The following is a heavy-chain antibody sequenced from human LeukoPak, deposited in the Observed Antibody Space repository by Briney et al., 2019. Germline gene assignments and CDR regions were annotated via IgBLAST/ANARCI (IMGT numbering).Heavy chain of an antibody. CDR3: AKDDIAVAGTAYYYYGMDV. J-gene: IGHJ6*02. CDR2: ISYDGSNK. CDR1: GFTFSSYG. V-gene: IGHV3-30*18. D-gene: IGHD6-19*01. Sequence: GRSLRLSCAASGFTFSSYGMHGVRQAPGKGLEWVAVISYDGSNKYYADSVKGRFTISRDNSKNTLYLQMNSLRAEDTAVYYCAKDDIAVAGTAYYYYGMDVWGQGTTVTVSS.